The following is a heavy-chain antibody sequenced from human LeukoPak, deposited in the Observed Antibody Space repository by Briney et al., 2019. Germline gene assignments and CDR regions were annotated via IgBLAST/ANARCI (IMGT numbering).Heavy chain of an antibody. J-gene: IGHJ3*02. CDR3: ARLITGTTTAFDI. D-gene: IGHD1-7*01. Sequence: SETLSLTCTVSGGSISSSSYYWGWIRQPPGKGLEWIGSIYYSGSTYYNPSLKSRVTISVDTSKNQFSLKLSSVTAADTAVYYCARLITGTTTAFDIWGQGTVVTVSS. V-gene: IGHV4-39*01. CDR1: GGSISSSSYY. CDR2: IYYSGST.